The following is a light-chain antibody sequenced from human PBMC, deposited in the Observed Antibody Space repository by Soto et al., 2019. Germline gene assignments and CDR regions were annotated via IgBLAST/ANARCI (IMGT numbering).Light chain of an antibody. CDR2: AVS. J-gene: IGKJ5*01. CDR1: QDIDNS. V-gene: IGKV1-33*01. CDR3: QQHDGRPTMT. Sequence: IPLTQSPSSLSASVGETVTITCRARQDIDNSLNWYQHKPGKAPKLLVYAVSFLETGVPSRFSGRGSGTVFSLTINSLQSDDFATYYCQQHDGRPTMTFGQGTRLDSK.